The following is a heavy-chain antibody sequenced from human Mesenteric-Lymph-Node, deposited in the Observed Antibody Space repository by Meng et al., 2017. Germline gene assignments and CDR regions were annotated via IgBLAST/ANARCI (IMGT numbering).Heavy chain of an antibody. CDR3: ARFYYDSSLPLDH. Sequence: GESLKISCAASGFIFNDYGMTWVRQAPGKGLEWVSGINWNGAGTSYADSVKGRFTISRDNAKNSLYLQMNSLRAEDTALYYCARFYYDSSLPLDHWGQGTLVTVSS. CDR2: INWNGAGT. V-gene: IGHV3-20*04. D-gene: IGHD3-22*01. J-gene: IGHJ4*02. CDR1: GFIFNDYG.